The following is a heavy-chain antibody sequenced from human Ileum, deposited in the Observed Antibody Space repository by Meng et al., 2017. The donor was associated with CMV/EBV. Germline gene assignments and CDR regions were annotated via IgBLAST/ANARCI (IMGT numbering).Heavy chain of an antibody. D-gene: IGHD1-1*01. CDR2: TYYRSKWYY. J-gene: IGHJ4*02. CDR1: GDSVSSHSAS. V-gene: IGHV6-1*01. Sequence: CAISGDSVSSHSASWSWLRQSPSRGLEWLVRTYYRSKWYYDYAVSVKSRITIDPDTSKNQFSLHLNSVTPDDTAVYYCANGNYFFDYWGQGTLVTVSS. CDR3: ANGNYFFDY.